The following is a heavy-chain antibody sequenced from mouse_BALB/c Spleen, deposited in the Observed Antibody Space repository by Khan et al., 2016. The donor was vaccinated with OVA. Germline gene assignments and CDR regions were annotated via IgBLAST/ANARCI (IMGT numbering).Heavy chain of an antibody. V-gene: IGHV2-6-4*01. J-gene: IGHJ4*01. D-gene: IGHD2-14*01. Sequence: QVQLKESGPGLVAPSQSLSITCTVSGFSLSRYNIHWVRQPPGKGLEWLGMIWGGGGTDYNSTLKSRLSISTDNSTSQVFLKMNSLQTDDTDMYYCARAYYRYDGYYAMDYWGQGTSVTVSS. CDR1: GFSLSRYN. CDR3: ARAYYRYDGYYAMDY. CDR2: IWGGGGT.